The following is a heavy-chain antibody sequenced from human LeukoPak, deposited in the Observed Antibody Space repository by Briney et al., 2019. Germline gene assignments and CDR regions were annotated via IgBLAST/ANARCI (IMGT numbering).Heavy chain of an antibody. J-gene: IGHJ4*02. D-gene: IGHD1-26*01. CDR1: GGSISSYY. CDR3: ANSRSYRAHFDY. CDR2: IYTSGST. Sequence: SETLSLTCTVSGGSISSYYWSWIRQPAGKGLEWIGRIYTSGSTNYNPSLKSRVTMSVDTSKNQFSLKLSSVTAADTAVYYCANSRSYRAHFDYWGQGTLVTVSS. V-gene: IGHV4-4*07.